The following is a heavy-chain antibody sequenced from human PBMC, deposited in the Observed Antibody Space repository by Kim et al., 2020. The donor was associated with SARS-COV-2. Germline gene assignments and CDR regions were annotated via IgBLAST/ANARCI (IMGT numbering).Heavy chain of an antibody. V-gene: IGHV1-69*01. J-gene: IGHJ1*01. D-gene: IGHD3-3*01. CDR3: ASRAIFGVVTEYFQH. Sequence: QEFQGRVTITADESMSTAYMERSSLRSEDTAVYYCASRAIFGVVTEYFQHWGQGTLVTVSS.